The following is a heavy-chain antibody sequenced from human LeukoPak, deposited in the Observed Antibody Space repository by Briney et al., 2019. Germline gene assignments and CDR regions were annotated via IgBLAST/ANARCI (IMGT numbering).Heavy chain of an antibody. J-gene: IGHJ4*02. CDR3: ARGFVLGAANYYFDY. CDR1: GFTFTNYA. D-gene: IGHD2-21*02. V-gene: IGHV3-30-3*01. Sequence: GGSLRLSCAASGFTFTNYALHWVRQAPGKGLEWVAVISYDGTNKYYADSVKGRFTISRDNSKNTLSLQMNSLRAEDTALYYCARGFVLGAANYYFDYWGQ. CDR2: ISYDGTNK.